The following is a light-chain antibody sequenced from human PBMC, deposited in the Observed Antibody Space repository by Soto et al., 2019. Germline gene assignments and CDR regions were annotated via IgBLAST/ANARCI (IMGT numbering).Light chain of an antibody. Sequence: QSALTQPASVSGSPGQSITISCTGTGSDVGGYNYVSWYQQHPGKAPKLMIYDVGNRPSGVSNRFSGSKSGNTASLTISGLQAEDEADYYCSSYTSSSTYVFGTGTKVTVL. CDR3: SSYTSSSTYV. J-gene: IGLJ1*01. CDR1: GSDVGGYNY. V-gene: IGLV2-14*01. CDR2: DVG.